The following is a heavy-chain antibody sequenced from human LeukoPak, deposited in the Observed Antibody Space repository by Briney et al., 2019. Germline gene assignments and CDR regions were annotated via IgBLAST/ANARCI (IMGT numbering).Heavy chain of an antibody. CDR1: GGTFSSYA. J-gene: IGHJ6*03. V-gene: IGHV1-69*05. Sequence: SVKVSCKASGGTFSSYAISWVRQAPGQGLEWMGGIIPIFGTANYAQKFQGRVTITTDESTSTAYMELSSLRSEDKAVYYCARTSLGYCSSTSCSYYYYYMDVWGKGTTVTVSS. CDR2: IIPIFGTA. CDR3: ARTSLGYCSSTSCSYYYYYMDV. D-gene: IGHD2-2*01.